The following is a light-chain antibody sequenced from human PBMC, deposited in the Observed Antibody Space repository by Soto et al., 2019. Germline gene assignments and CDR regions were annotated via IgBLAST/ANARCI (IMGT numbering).Light chain of an antibody. J-gene: IGLJ2*01. V-gene: IGLV2-14*01. Sequence: QSALTQPASVSGSPGQSITISCTGTSSDVGGYNYVSWYQQHPGKAPKLMIYDVSNRPSGVSNRFSGSKSGNTASLTISGLQPEDEADHYCSSYTSSSTLVFGGGTKLNVL. CDR1: SSDVGGYNY. CDR2: DVS. CDR3: SSYTSSSTLV.